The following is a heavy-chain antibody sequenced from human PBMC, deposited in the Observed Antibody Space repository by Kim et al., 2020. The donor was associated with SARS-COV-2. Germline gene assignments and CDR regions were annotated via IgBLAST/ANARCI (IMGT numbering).Heavy chain of an antibody. J-gene: IGHJ4*02. D-gene: IGHD1-1*01. V-gene: IGHV3-48*02. CDR2: ISRSGSAI. CDR3: ARDRTAFDY. CDR1: GLTFSTTD. Sequence: GGSLRLSCAVSGLTFSTTDMHWVRQAPGKGLEWIAYISRSGSAIVYADSVKGRFTISRDEAKNSIFLQMNSPRDEDTAVYYCARDRTAFDYWGQGTLVTV.